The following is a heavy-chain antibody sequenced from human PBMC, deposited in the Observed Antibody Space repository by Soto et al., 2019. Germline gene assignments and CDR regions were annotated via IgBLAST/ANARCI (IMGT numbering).Heavy chain of an antibody. CDR3: AEEDPGWLRRYRGPLY. CDR2: ISGSGGST. CDR1: EFTFSSYG. J-gene: IGHJ4*02. Sequence: GGSLRLSCAASEFTFSSYGMSWVRQAPGKGLEWVSAISGSGGSTYYADSVKGRFTISRDNSKNSLYLQMNSLRADDTAVYYWAEEDPGWLRRYRGPLYWRQGALGTLS. V-gene: IGHV3-23*01. D-gene: IGHD5-12*01.